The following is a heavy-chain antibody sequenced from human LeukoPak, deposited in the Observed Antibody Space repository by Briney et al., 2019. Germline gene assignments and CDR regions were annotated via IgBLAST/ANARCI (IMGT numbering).Heavy chain of an antibody. CDR2: IYSGGST. Sequence: ETLSLTCTVSGGSISSYYWSWVRQAPGKGLEWVSVIYSGGSTYYADSVKGRFTISRDNSKNTLYLQMNSLRPEDTAMYYCARDLSHGVPDYFDNWGQGTRVTVSP. J-gene: IGHJ4*02. D-gene: IGHD3-10*01. CDR1: GGSISSYY. V-gene: IGHV3-66*01. CDR3: ARDLSHGVPDYFDN.